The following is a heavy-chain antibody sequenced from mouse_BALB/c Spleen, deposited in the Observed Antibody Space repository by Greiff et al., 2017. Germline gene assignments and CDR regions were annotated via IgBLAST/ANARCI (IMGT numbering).Heavy chain of an antibody. D-gene: IGHD2-3*01. CDR3: AKMIYDGSLYAMDY. Sequence: QVQLKQSGPSLVQPSQSLSITCTVSGFSLTSYGVHWVRQSPGKGLEWLGVIWRGGSTDYNAAFMSRLSITKDNSKSQVFFKMNSLQADDTAIYYCAKMIYDGSLYAMDYWGQGTSVTVSS. V-gene: IGHV2-5-1*01. CDR1: GFSLTSYG. J-gene: IGHJ4*01. CDR2: IWRGGST.